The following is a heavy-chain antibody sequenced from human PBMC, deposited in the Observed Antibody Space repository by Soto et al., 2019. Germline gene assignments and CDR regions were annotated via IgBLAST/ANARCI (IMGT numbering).Heavy chain of an antibody. CDR1: GFTFGDYA. V-gene: IGHV3-49*03. Sequence: GGSLRLSCTASGFTFGDYAMSWFRQAPGKGLEWVGLIGSKAYGGTTEYAASVKGRFTISRDDSKSIAYLQMNSLKTADTAVYYCTSSDDYYYYYMDVWGKGTTVTVSS. J-gene: IGHJ6*03. CDR2: IGSKAYGGTT. CDR3: TSSDDYYYYYMDV.